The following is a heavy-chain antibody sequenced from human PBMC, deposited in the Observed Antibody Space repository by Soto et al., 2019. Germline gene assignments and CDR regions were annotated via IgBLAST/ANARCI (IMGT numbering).Heavy chain of an antibody. D-gene: IGHD5-12*01. CDR2: IYYSGST. Sequence: QVQLQESGPGLVKPSETLSLTCTVSGGSISSYYWSWIRQPPGKGLEWIGYIYYSGSTNYDPSPKSRVTISVDTSKTLYSLKLSSVTAADTAVYYCARSYRLATIVLTYYYYYMDVWGKGTTVTVSS. V-gene: IGHV4-59*12. CDR3: ARSYRLATIVLTYYYYYMDV. CDR1: GGSISSYY. J-gene: IGHJ6*03.